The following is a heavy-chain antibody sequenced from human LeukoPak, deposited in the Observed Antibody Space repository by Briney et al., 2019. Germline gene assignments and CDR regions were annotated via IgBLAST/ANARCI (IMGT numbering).Heavy chain of an antibody. CDR3: AFLVVAAARYFDH. D-gene: IGHD2-15*01. V-gene: IGHV1-69*04. CDR1: GGTFSSYA. Sequence: GASVKVSCKASGGTFSSYAISWVRQAPGQGLEWMGRIIPILGIANYAQKFQGRVTITADKSTSTAYMELSSLRSEDTAVYYCAFLVVAAARYFDHWGQGTLVTVSS. J-gene: IGHJ4*02. CDR2: IIPILGIA.